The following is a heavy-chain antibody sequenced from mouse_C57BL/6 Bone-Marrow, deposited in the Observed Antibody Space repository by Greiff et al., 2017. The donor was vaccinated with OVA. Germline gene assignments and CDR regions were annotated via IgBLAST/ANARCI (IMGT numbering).Heavy chain of an antibody. Sequence: EVKVVESGGGLVQPGESLKLSCESNEYEFPSHDMSWVRKTPEKRLELVAAINSDGGSTYYPDTMERRFIISRDNTKKTLYLQMSSLRSEDTALYYCARHGYDGYSHWYFDVWGTGTTVTVSS. CDR2: INSDGGST. V-gene: IGHV5-2*01. CDR1: EYEFPSHD. J-gene: IGHJ1*03. CDR3: ARHGYDGYSHWYFDV. D-gene: IGHD2-3*01.